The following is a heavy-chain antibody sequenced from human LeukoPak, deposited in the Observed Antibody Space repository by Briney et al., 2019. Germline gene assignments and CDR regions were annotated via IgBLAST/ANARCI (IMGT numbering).Heavy chain of an antibody. CDR2: MNPNSGNT. CDR3: ARGMSSGSYSAAYYFDY. CDR1: GYTFTSYD. Sequence: ASVTVSCKASGYTFTSYDINWVRQATGQGLEWMGWMNPNSGNTGYAQKFQGRVTMTRNTSISTAYMELSSLRSEDTAVYYCARGMSSGSYSAAYYFDYWGQGTLVTVSS. V-gene: IGHV1-8*01. J-gene: IGHJ4*02. D-gene: IGHD3-22*01.